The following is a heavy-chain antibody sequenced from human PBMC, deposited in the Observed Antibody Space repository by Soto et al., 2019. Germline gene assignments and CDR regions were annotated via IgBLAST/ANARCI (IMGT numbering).Heavy chain of an antibody. Sequence: EVQLVESGGGLVQPGGSLRLSCAASGFTFSSYAMHWVRQAPGKGLEYVSAITSNGGNTDYASSVKGRFTISRDNSTNTLYLQMGILRAEDMAVYYCARRIPFGYGMDVWGQGTTVTVSS. J-gene: IGHJ6*02. V-gene: IGHV3-64*01. CDR3: ARRIPFGYGMDV. CDR2: ITSNGGNT. CDR1: GFTFSSYA. D-gene: IGHD2-21*01.